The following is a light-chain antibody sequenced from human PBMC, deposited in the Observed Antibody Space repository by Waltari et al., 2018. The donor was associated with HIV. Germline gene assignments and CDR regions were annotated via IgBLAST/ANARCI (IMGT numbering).Light chain of an antibody. V-gene: IGKV2-30*01. J-gene: IGKJ1*01. CDR3: MQGTYWPLT. CDR2: QVS. CDR1: PRIVSRFSDENTF. Sequence: DAVLTQSPLSLPVTLGQPASISCRSSPRIVSRFSDENTFFDWFHQRPGQSPRRLIYQVSKRDSGVPDSISATGSGTDFTLRISRVEAEDVGVYYCMQGTYWPLTFGQGTKVEIK.